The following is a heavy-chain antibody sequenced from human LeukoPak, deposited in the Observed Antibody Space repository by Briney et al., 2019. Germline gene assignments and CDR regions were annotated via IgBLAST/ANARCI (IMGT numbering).Heavy chain of an antibody. CDR1: GYSFTSYW. CDR2: IYPGDSDT. V-gene: IGHV5-51*01. D-gene: IGHD1-26*01. J-gene: IGHJ5*02. Sequence: NPGESLKISCKGSGYSFTSYWIGWVRQMPGKGLEWMGIIYPGDSDTRYSPSFQGQVTISADKSISTAYLQWSSLKASDTAMYYCARLSSGSYIIFEYNWFDPWGQGTLVTVSS. CDR3: ARLSSGSYIIFEYNWFDP.